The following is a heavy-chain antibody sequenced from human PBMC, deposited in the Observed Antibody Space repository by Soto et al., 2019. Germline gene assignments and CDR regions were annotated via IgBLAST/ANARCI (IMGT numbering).Heavy chain of an antibody. V-gene: IGHV4-30-4*01. Sequence: ASETLSLTCTVSGGSISSGDYYWSWIRQPPGKGLGWVGYIYYSGSTYYNPSLKSRVTILVDTSKNQFSLKLSSVTAADTAVYYCARDPDYYDILTGYYPSYYYGMDVWGQGTTVTVSS. D-gene: IGHD3-9*01. J-gene: IGHJ6*02. CDR1: GGSISSGDYY. CDR2: IYYSGST. CDR3: ARDPDYYDILTGYYPSYYYGMDV.